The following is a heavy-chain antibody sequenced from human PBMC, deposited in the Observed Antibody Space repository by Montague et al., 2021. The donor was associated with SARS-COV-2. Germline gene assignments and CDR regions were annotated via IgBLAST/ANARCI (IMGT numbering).Heavy chain of an antibody. CDR1: GFTFSSYA. CDR2: LSSTGGST. V-gene: IGHV3-23*01. Sequence: SLRLSCAASGFTFSSYAMIWVRQAPGKGLEWVSTLSSTGGSTYYSDSLNVQFIISRDNSRNTVYMQMNNLRAEDTAVYYCAKGFTYYFASGGYPNYFDPWGQGTLVSVSS. CDR3: AKGFTYYFASGGYPNYFDP. D-gene: IGHD3-10*01. J-gene: IGHJ5*02.